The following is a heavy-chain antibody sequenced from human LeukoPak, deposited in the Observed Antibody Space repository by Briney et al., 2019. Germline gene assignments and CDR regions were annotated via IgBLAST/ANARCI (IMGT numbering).Heavy chain of an antibody. Sequence: PGGSLRLSCAASGFTFSSYSMNWVRQAPGKGLEWVSSISSSSSYIYYADSVEGRFTISRDNAKNSLYLQMNSLRAEDTAVYYCARDLRGGYCSGGSCYGGMDVWGQGTTVTVSS. V-gene: IGHV3-21*01. J-gene: IGHJ6*02. CDR3: ARDLRGGYCSGGSCYGGMDV. D-gene: IGHD2-15*01. CDR2: ISSSSSYI. CDR1: GFTFSSYS.